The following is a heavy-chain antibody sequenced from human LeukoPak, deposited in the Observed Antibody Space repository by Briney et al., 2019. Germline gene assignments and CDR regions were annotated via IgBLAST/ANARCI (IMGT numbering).Heavy chain of an antibody. CDR1: GFTFSSYS. CDR3: AKGSYGSGSYLYNWFDP. CDR2: ISSSSSYI. J-gene: IGHJ5*02. Sequence: GGSLRLSCAASGFTFSSYSMNWVRQAPGKGLEWVSSISSSSSYIYYADSVKGRFTISRDNSKNTLYLKMNSLRAEDTAVYYCAKGSYGSGSYLYNWFDPWGQGTLVTVSS. V-gene: IGHV3-21*04. D-gene: IGHD3-10*01.